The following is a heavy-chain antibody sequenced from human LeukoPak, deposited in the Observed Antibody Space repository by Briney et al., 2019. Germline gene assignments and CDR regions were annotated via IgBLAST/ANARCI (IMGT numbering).Heavy chain of an antibody. CDR2: IKTDGSST. D-gene: IGHD2-2*01. CDR1: GFTFSSYW. J-gene: IGHJ4*02. CDR3: VRGRGVPEYYFDY. Sequence: GGSLRLSCAISGFTFSSYWMHWVRQPPGKGLVWVSRIKTDGSSTTYADFVQGRVTISRDNAKNTLYLQMNRLRADDTAVYYCVRGRGVPEYYFDYWGQGTLVTVSS. V-gene: IGHV3-74*01.